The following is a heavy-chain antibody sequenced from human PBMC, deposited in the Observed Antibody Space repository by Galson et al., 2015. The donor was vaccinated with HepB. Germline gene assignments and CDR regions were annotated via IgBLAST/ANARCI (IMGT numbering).Heavy chain of an antibody. V-gene: IGHV3-30*04. CDR1: GFTFSSYA. Sequence: SLRLSCAASGFTFSSYAMHWVRQAPGKGLEWVAVISYDGSNKYYADSVKGRFTISRDNSKNTLYLQMNSLRAEDTAVYYCARGFDGYNSDYWGQGTLVTVSS. CDR3: ARGFDGYNSDY. D-gene: IGHD5-24*01. CDR2: ISYDGSNK. J-gene: IGHJ4*02.